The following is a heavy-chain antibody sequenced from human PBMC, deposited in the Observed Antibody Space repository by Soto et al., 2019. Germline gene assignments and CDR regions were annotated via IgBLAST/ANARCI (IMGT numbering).Heavy chain of an antibody. CDR3: ASAYVDTAMVTGYYYGMDV. Sequence: ASVKVSCNASGDTFTSYDSNWVRQATEQGLEWMGWMNPNSGNTGYAQKFQGRVTITADESTSTAYMELSSLRSEDTAVYYCASAYVDTAMVTGYYYGMDVWGQGTTVTVSS. CDR1: GDTFTSYD. J-gene: IGHJ6*02. V-gene: IGHV1-8*01. D-gene: IGHD5-18*01. CDR2: MNPNSGNT.